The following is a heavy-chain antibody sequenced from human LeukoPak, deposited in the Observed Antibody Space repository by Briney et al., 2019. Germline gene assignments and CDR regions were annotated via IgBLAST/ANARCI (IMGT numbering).Heavy chain of an antibody. CDR2: ISGSGATI. J-gene: IGHJ4*02. V-gene: IGHV3-23*01. CDR3: ARVLVRGIFDY. CDR1: GFTFSSNS. D-gene: IGHD3-10*01. Sequence: GGSLRLSCAVSGFTFSSNSMSWVRQTPGKGLDWVSHISGSGATIYYADSVKGRFTISRDNSKNTLHLQMNSLRVEDTAVYYCARVLVRGIFDYWGQGTLVTVSS.